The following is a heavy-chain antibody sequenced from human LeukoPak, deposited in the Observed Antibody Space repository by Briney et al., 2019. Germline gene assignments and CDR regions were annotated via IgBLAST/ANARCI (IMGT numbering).Heavy chain of an antibody. CDR2: ISPNSGGT. J-gene: IGHJ4*02. CDR3: ARDPSTNYFFDF. D-gene: IGHD5/OR15-5a*01. V-gene: IGHV1-2*06. Sequence: ASVTVSCTASGYIFTLYYMHWVRQAPGQGLEWMGRISPNSGGTSYAQKFQGRVTMTRDTSISTVYMQLNRLTSDDTAVYYCARDPSTNYFFDFWGQGTLVTVSS. CDR1: GYIFTLYY.